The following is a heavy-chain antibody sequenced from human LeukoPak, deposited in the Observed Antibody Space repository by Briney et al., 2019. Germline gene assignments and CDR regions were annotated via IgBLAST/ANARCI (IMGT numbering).Heavy chain of an antibody. CDR1: GYTFTSYA. CDR3: ARDLAATGKYYYGMDV. D-gene: IGHD1-26*01. V-gene: IGHV1-3*01. CDR2: INAGNGNT. J-gene: IGHJ6*02. Sequence: ASVKVSCKASGYTFTSYAMHWVRQAPGQRLEWMGWINAGNGNTKYSQKFQGRVTITRDTSASTAYMELSSLRSEDTAVYYCARDLAATGKYYYGMDVWGQGTTVTVSS.